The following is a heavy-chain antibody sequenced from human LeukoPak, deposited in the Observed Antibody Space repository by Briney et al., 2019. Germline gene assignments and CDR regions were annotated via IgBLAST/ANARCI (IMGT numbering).Heavy chain of an antibody. D-gene: IGHD2-2*01. CDR1: GGSFSGYY. J-gene: IGHJ6*03. CDR3: AREPAAKVYYYYYHMDV. Sequence: KPSETLSLTCAVYGGSFSGYYWSWIRQPPGKGLEWIGEINHSGSTNYNPSLKSRFTISVDTCKNQFSLKLSSVTAADTAVYYCAREPAAKVYYYYYHMDVWGKGTTVTVSS. V-gene: IGHV4-34*01. CDR2: INHSGST.